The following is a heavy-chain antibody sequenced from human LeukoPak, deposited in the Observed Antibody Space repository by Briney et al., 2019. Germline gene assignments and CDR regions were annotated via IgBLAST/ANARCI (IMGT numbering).Heavy chain of an antibody. CDR2: ISGSGGST. V-gene: IGHV3-23*01. Sequence: GGSLRLSCAASGFTFSSYSMTWVRQAPGKGLEWVSAISGSGGSTYYADSVKGRFTISRDNSKNTLYLQMNSLRAEDTAVYYCAKASNYGSGSYYPRGVDYWGQETLVTVSS. CDR3: AKASNYGSGSYYPRGVDY. J-gene: IGHJ4*02. CDR1: GFTFSSYS. D-gene: IGHD3-10*01.